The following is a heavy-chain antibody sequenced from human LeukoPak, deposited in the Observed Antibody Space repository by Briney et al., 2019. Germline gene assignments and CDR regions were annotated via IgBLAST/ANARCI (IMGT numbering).Heavy chain of an antibody. V-gene: IGHV3-33*01. CDR3: ARDHRTVTYPHYMDV. J-gene: IGHJ6*03. Sequence: GRSLRLSCAASGSTFSSYGMHWVRQAPGKGLEWVAVIWYDGSNKYYADSVKGRFTISRDNSKNTLYLQMNSLRAEDTAVYYCARDHRTVTYPHYMDVWGKGTTVTVSS. CDR2: IWYDGSNK. D-gene: IGHD4-17*01. CDR1: GSTFSSYG.